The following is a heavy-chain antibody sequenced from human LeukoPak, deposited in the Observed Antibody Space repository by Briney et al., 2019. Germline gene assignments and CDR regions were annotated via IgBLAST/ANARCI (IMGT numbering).Heavy chain of an antibody. V-gene: IGHV4-34*01. D-gene: IGHD6-19*01. Sequence: PSETLSLTCGVSGGSFSSHYWTWIRQPPGKGLEWIGEINPRGSTNYNPSLESRVTVSADTSRNQLSLSLTSVTAAASAVYFCARGLRQGSAWSWGPKEKSYQYMDVWGTGTTVIVSS. CDR3: ARGLRQGSAWSWGPKEKSYQYMDV. J-gene: IGHJ6*04. CDR1: GGSFSSHY. CDR2: INPRGST.